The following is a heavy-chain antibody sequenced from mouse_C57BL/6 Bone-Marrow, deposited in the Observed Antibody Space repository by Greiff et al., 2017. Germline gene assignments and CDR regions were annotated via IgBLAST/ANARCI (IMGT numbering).Heavy chain of an antibody. J-gene: IGHJ1*03. D-gene: IGHD1-1*01. Sequence: VQLKESGPELVKPGASVKISCKASGYSFTAYNMNWVKQSNGKSLEWIGVINPNYGTTSYNQKFKGKATLTVDQSSSTAYMQLNSLTSEDSAVYYCARNYYGSSQGYFDVWGTGTTGTVSS. V-gene: IGHV1-39*01. CDR1: GYSFTAYN. CDR3: ARNYYGSSQGYFDV. CDR2: INPNYGTT.